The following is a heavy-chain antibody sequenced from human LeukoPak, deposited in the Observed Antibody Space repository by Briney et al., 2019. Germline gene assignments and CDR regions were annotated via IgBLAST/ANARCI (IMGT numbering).Heavy chain of an antibody. Sequence: PSETLSLSCTVSGGSISTTNYYWGWIRQPPGRDLEWIGSIYSSGNTYYNPSLESRVTISVDTSKNQLSLKLTSATAADTSVYYCARHSGLRSPFDPWGQGTLVTVSS. CDR3: ARHSGLRSPFDP. D-gene: IGHD3-3*01. CDR1: GGSISTTNYY. J-gene: IGHJ5*02. V-gene: IGHV4-39*01. CDR2: IYSSGNT.